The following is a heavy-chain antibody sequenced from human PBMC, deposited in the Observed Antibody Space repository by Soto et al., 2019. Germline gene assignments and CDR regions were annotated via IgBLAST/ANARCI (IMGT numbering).Heavy chain of an antibody. D-gene: IGHD1-26*01. Sequence: QVQLVQSGAEVKKPGASVKVSCKASGYTFTGYHMHWVRQAPGQGLEWMGWIHPNSGGTSYAQKFQGRVTRTRDTSSSTAYMELSRLRSDDTAVYYCARILSEEVGALHYWGQGTLVTVSS. J-gene: IGHJ4*02. V-gene: IGHV1-2*02. CDR3: ARILSEEVGALHY. CDR1: GYTFTGYH. CDR2: IHPNSGGT.